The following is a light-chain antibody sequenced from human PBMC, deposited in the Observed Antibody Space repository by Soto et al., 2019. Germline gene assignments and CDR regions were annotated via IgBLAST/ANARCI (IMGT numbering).Light chain of an antibody. CDR3: ETWDTNTRV. Sequence: QPVLTQSSSASASLGSSVKLTCTLSSGHRAYIIAWHQQQPGKAPRYLMKLEGSGSYNKGSGVPDRFSVSSSGADRYLTIANLQFEDEADYYCETWDTNTRVFGGGTKLTVL. CDR1: SGHRAYI. CDR2: LEGSGSY. V-gene: IGLV4-60*02. J-gene: IGLJ3*02.